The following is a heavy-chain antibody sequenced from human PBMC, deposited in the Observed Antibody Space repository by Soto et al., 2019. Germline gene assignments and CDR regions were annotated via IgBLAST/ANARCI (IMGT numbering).Heavy chain of an antibody. J-gene: IGHJ4*02. V-gene: IGHV4-31*03. Sequence: QVQLQESGPGLVKPSQTLSLTCTVSGGSISSGGYYWSWIRQQPGKGLEWIGYIYYSGSTYYNPSLKSRVTISVDTSKNQFSLKLSSVTAADTAVYYCARTITYCSGGSCYSFYFDYWGQGTLVTVSS. CDR3: ARTITYCSGGSCYSFYFDY. CDR2: IYYSGST. CDR1: GGSISSGGYY. D-gene: IGHD2-15*01.